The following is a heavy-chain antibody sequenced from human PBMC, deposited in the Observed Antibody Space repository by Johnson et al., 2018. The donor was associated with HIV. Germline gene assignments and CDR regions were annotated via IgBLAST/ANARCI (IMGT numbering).Heavy chain of an antibody. D-gene: IGHD1-26*01. V-gene: IGHV3-9*01. CDR2: ISWNSGSI. CDR3: AKDRLMAGGWELPQDALDI. J-gene: IGHJ3*02. Sequence: VQLVESGGGLVQPGRSLRLSCAASGFSFDDYAMHWVRQAPGKGLELVSGISWNSGSIGYADSVKGRFTISRDNARNSLYLQMNSLRAEDTALYYCAKDRLMAGGWELPQDALDIWGQGTMVTVSS. CDR1: GFSFDDYA.